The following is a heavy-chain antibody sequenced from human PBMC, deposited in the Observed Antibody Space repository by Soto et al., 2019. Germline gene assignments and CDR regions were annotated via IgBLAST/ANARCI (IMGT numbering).Heavy chain of an antibody. D-gene: IGHD6-19*01. V-gene: IGHV3-30*18. CDR2: IAHDASQR. Sequence: AGGSLRLSCAASGFSFSDYGVHWVRQAPGKGLEGVALIAHDASQRNYDESVRGRFTISRDNSKNTLYLQRNSLRAEDTAVYYCAKGRPSSGWHHYDYGLQVCGEGTTVTVCS. CDR1: GFSFSDYG. J-gene: IGHJ6*04. CDR3: AKGRPSSGWHHYDYGLQV.